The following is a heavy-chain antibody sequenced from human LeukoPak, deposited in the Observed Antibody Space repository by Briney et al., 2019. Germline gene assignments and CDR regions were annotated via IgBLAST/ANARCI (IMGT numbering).Heavy chain of an antibody. CDR1: GGSISSYY. CDR3: ARGIVIPGFDY. J-gene: IGHJ4*02. CDR2: IYYSGST. Sequence: SSETLSLTCTVSGGSISSYYWSWIRQPPGKGLEWIGYIYYSGSTNYNPSLKSRVTISVDTSKNQFSLKLSSVTAADTAVYYCARGIVIPGFDYWGQGTLVTVSS. D-gene: IGHD2-21*01. V-gene: IGHV4-59*01.